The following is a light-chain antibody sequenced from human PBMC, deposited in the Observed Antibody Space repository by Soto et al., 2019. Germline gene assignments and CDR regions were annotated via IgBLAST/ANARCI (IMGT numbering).Light chain of an antibody. V-gene: IGLV2-14*01. J-gene: IGLJ1*01. CDR1: SSDVGGYNY. CDR3: SSFTSSSTFV. Sequence: QSALTQPASVSGSPGQSITISCTGTSSDVGGYNYVSWYQQNPGKAPKLMVHEVSNRPSGVSNRFSGSESGNTASLTISGLQAEDEADYYCSSFTSSSTFVFGTGTKVT. CDR2: EVS.